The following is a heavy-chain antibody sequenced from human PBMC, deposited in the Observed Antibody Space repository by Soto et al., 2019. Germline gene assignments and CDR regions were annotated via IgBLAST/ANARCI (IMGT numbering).Heavy chain of an antibody. CDR2: ISWNSGSI. D-gene: IGHD1-26*01. V-gene: IGHV3-9*01. J-gene: IGHJ5*02. CDR3: AKDGQWELTNWFDP. CDR1: GFTFDDYA. Sequence: EVQLVESGGGLVQPGRSLRLSCAASGFTFDDYAMHWVRQAPGKGLEWVSGISWNSGSIGYADSVKGRFTISRDNAKNSLYLQMNSLRAEDTALYYCAKDGQWELTNWFDPWCQGTLVTVSA.